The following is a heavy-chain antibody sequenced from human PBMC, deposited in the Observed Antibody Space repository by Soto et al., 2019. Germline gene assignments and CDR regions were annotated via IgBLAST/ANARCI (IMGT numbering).Heavy chain of an antibody. V-gene: IGHV2-5*02. J-gene: IGHJ4*02. Sequence: QITLKESGPTLVKPTQTLTLTCTFSGFSLSTSGVGVGWIRQPPGKALEWLALIYWDDDKRYSPSLKSRLTTTKDTTKTPVVLTMTNMDTVDTATSYCAHQVEGGGWANWGQGTLVTVSS. CDR3: AHQVEGGGWAN. CDR2: IYWDDDK. D-gene: IGHD2-21*01. CDR1: GFSLSTSGVG.